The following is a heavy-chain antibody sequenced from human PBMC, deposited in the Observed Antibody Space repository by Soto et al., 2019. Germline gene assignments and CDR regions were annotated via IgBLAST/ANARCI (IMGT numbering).Heavy chain of an antibody. CDR3: ARAFQDYSTNNWFDP. D-gene: IGHD6-13*01. CDR1: GFTFSVYT. V-gene: IGHV3-23*04. Sequence: EAQLVESGGGLVQPGGSLRLSCAASGFTFSVYTMSWVRLAPGRGLEWVSTITATGGTTYYRDSVRGRFTISRDNSKSTLDLQMNSLRVEDTAVYYCARAFQDYSTNNWFDPWGQGSLVTVSS. J-gene: IGHJ5*02. CDR2: ITATGGTT.